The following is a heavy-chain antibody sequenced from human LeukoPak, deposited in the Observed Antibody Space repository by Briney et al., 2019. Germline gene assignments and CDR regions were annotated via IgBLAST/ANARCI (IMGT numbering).Heavy chain of an antibody. CDR1: RFSISNYY. J-gene: IGHJ3*02. D-gene: IGHD6-13*01. V-gene: IGHV4-59*04. CDR2: IYYSGST. CDR3: ARHDSSSSPGTGAFDI. Sequence: SETLSLTCTVSRFSISNYYWSWIRQPPGKGLEWIGTIYYSGSTYYNPSLKSRVTISVDTSKNQFSLKLSSVTAADTAVYYCARHDSSSSPGTGAFDIWGQGTMVTVSS.